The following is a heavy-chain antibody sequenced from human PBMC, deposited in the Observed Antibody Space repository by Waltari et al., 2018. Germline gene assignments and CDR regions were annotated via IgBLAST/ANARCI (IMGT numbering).Heavy chain of an antibody. CDR1: GGTFSSYA. D-gene: IGHD3-3*01. CDR3: ARERITIFGVVTTTFGFDY. Sequence: QVQLVQSGAEVKKPGSSVKVSCKASGGTFSSYAISWVRQAPGQGLEWMGGIIPIFGTANYAQKFQGRVTMTADESTSTAYMELSSLRSEDTAVYYCARERITIFGVVTTTFGFDYWGQGTLVTVSS. J-gene: IGHJ4*02. V-gene: IGHV1-69*13. CDR2: IIPIFGTA.